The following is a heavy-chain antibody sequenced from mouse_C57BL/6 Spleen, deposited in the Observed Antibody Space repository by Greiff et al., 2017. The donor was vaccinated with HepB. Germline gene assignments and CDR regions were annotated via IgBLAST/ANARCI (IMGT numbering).Heavy chain of an antibody. CDR2: ISSGSSTI. Sequence: EVKLVESGGGLVKPGGSLKLSCAASGFTFSDYGMHWVRQAPEKGLEWVAYISSGSSTIYYADTVKGRVTISRDNAKNTLFLQMTSLRSEDTAMYYCARDGYYYYAMDYWGQGTSVTVSS. V-gene: IGHV5-17*01. CDR1: GFTFSDYG. CDR3: ARDGYYYYAMDY. D-gene: IGHD2-3*01. J-gene: IGHJ4*01.